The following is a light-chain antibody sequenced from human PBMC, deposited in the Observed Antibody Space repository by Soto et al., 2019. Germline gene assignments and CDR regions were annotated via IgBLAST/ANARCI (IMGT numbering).Light chain of an antibody. CDR2: NVS. CDR3: SSYTSSNTYV. CDR1: SSDVGGYNS. V-gene: IGLV2-14*03. Sequence: QSALTQPASVSGSPGQSIAISCTGTSSDVGGYNSVSWYQQHPGKAPKLMIYNVSNRPSGVSDRFSGSKSGNTASLTISGLQAEDGADYYCSSYTSSNTYVFGTGTKVTVL. J-gene: IGLJ1*01.